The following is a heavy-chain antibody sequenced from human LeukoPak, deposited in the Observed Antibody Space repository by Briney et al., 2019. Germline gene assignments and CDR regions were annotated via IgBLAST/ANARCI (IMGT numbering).Heavy chain of an antibody. J-gene: IGHJ4*02. CDR2: ISSSGSNI. V-gene: IGHV3-48*03. D-gene: IGHD3-22*01. CDR3: ARDWDSSGYYWFDY. Sequence: GGSLRLSCAASGFTFSSYEMNWVRQAPGKGLEWVSYISSSGSNIYYADSVKGRFTISRDNAKNSVYLQMNSLRAEDTAVYYCARDWDSSGYYWFDYWGQGTLVTVSS. CDR1: GFTFSSYE.